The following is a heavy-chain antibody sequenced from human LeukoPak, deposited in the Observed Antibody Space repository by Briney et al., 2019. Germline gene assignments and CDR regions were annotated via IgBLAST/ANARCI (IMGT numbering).Heavy chain of an antibody. V-gene: IGHV1-18*01. CDR1: GYTFINYG. J-gene: IGHJ6*02. CDR2: ISGYNGNT. CDR3: ARDWAMIRGVITTYYYYYGLGV. D-gene: IGHD3-10*01. Sequence: ASVKVSCKASGYTFINYGISWVRQAPGQGLEWMGWISGYNGNTDSAQKFQGRVTMTTDTSTSTAYMELRSLRSDDSAVYYCARDWAMIRGVITTYYYYYGLGVWGQGTTVTVSS.